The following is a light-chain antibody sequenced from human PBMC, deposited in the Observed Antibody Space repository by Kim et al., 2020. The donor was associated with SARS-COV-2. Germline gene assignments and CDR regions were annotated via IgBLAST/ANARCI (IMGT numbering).Light chain of an antibody. CDR3: QQYGSSPYT. CDR2: GAS. V-gene: IGKV3-20*01. Sequence: LCPGEKVILPGRASQSVSSSYLAWYQQKPGQAPRLLIYGASSRATGIPDRFSGSGSETDFNLTISRLEPEDFAVYYCQQYGSSPYTFGQGTKLEI. CDR1: QSVSSSY. J-gene: IGKJ2*01.